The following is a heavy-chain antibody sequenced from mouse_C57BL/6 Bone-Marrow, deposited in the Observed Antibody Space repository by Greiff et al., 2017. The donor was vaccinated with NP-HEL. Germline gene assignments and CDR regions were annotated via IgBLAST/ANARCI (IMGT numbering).Heavy chain of an antibody. CDR3: AAYYSNYFFFAY. CDR2: ISNLAYSI. D-gene: IGHD2-5*01. J-gene: IGHJ3*01. V-gene: IGHV5-15*01. CDR1: GFTFSDYG. Sequence: EVKLVESGGGLVQPGGSLKLSCAASGFTFSDYGMAWVRQAPRKGPEWVAFISNLAYSIYYADTVTGRFTISRENAKNTLYLEMSSLRSEDTAMYYCAAYYSNYFFFAYWGQGTLVTVSA.